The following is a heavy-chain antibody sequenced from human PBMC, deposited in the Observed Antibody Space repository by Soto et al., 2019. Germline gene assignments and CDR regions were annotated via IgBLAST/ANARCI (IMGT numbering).Heavy chain of an antibody. J-gene: IGHJ6*02. D-gene: IGHD2-8*01. CDR2: ISFDGTNK. V-gene: IGHV3-30*18. CDR1: GFTFSAYG. Sequence: QEKLVESGGGVVQPGRSLRLSCAASGFTFSAYGMHWVRQAPGKGLEWVTVISFDGTNKFYADSVKGRFTISRDNSNNTLYLQMSSLRTEDTAVYYCAKDTLYPVVSYFYYGLDVWGQGTTVTVSS. CDR3: AKDTLYPVVSYFYYGLDV.